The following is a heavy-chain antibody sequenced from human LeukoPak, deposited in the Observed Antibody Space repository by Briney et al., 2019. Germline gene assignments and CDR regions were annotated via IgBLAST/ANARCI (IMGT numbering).Heavy chain of an antibody. D-gene: IGHD3-22*01. J-gene: IGHJ5*02. Sequence: SVKVSCKASGGTFSSCAISWVRQAPGQGLKWMGGIIPIFGTANYAQKFQGRVTIITDESTSTAYMELSSLRSEDTAVYYCARAPVPQTYYYDSSGYKLGPVGFDPWGQGTLVTVSS. CDR2: IIPIFGTA. V-gene: IGHV1-69*05. CDR3: ARAPVPQTYYYDSSGYKLGPVGFDP. CDR1: GGTFSSCA.